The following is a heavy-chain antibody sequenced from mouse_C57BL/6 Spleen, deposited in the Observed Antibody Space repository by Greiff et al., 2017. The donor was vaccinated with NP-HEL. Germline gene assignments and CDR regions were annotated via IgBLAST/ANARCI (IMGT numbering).Heavy chain of an antibody. CDR3: ARGDGYFDV. V-gene: IGHV1-61*01. CDR2: IYPSDSET. CDR1: GYTFTSYW. Sequence: VQLQQPGAELVRPGSSVKLSCKASGYTFTSYWMDWVKQRPGQGLEWIGNIYPSDSETHYNQKFKDKATLTVDKSSSTAYMQLSSLASEDSAVYYCARGDGYFDVWGTGTTVTVSS. D-gene: IGHD3-3*01. J-gene: IGHJ1*03.